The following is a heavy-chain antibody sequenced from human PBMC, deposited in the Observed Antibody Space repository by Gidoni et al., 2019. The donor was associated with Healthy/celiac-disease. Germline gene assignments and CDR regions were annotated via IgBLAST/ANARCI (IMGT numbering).Heavy chain of an antibody. J-gene: IGHJ4*02. Sequence: QLQLQESGPGLVKPSETLSLTCTVSGGSISSSSYYWGWIRQPPGKGLEWIGSIYYSGSTYYNPSLKSRVTISVDTSKNQFSLKLSSVTAADTAVYYCARLPYYYGSGSQKTQRDDYWGQGTLVTVSS. D-gene: IGHD3-10*01. CDR3: ARLPYYYGSGSQKTQRDDY. CDR1: GGSISSSSYY. CDR2: IYYSGST. V-gene: IGHV4-39*01.